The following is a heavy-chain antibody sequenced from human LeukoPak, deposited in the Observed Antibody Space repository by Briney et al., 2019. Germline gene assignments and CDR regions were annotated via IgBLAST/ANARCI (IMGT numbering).Heavy chain of an antibody. V-gene: IGHV1-2*02. CDR3: ARDPKSGDGYNWSFDY. D-gene: IGHD5-24*01. J-gene: IGHJ4*02. CDR2: INPNSGGT. CDR1: GYTFTGYC. Sequence: ASVKVSCKASGYTFTGYCMHWARQAPGQGLEWMGWINPNSGGTNYAQKFQGRVTMTRDTSISTAYMELSRLRSDDTAVYYCARDPKSGDGYNWSFDYWGQGTLVTVSS.